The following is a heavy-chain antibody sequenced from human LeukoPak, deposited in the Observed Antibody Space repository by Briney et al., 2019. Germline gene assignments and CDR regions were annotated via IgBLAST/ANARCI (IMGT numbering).Heavy chain of an antibody. Sequence: SETLSLTCTVSSASISSYYWSWIRQPPGKGLEWIGYIYYSGSTNYNPSLKRRVTISLDTSKNQFSLKLSSVTAADTAVYYCAGHIQWLYYFDSWGQGTLVTVSS. CDR2: IYYSGST. CDR3: AGHIQWLYYFDS. CDR1: SASISSYY. V-gene: IGHV4-59*08. J-gene: IGHJ4*02. D-gene: IGHD6-19*01.